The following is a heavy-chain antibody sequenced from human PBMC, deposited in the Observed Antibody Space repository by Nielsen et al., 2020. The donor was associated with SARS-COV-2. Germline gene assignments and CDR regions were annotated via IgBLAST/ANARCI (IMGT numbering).Heavy chain of an antibody. CDR2: ISSSSSYI. V-gene: IGHV3-21*01. CDR3: ARDLKGDIVVVPAAISEDDWFDP. Sequence: VRQAPGKGLEWVSSISSSSSYIYYADSVKGRFTISRDNAKNSLYLQMNSLRAKDTAVYYCARDLKGDIVVVPAAISEDDWFDPWGQGTLVTVSS. D-gene: IGHD2-2*02. J-gene: IGHJ5*02.